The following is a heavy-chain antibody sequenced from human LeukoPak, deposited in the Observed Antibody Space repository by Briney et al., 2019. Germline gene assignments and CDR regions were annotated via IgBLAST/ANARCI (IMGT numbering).Heavy chain of an antibody. V-gene: IGHV1-69*06. CDR2: IIPIFGTA. CDR3: ASYRGSWYYFDY. CDR1: GGTFSSYA. D-gene: IGHD6-13*01. J-gene: IGHJ4*02. Sequence: ASVKVSCKASGGTFSSYAISWVRQAPGQGLEWMGGIIPIFGTANYAQKFQGRVTITADKSTSTAYMELSSLRSEDTAVYYCASYRGSWYYFDYWGQGTLVTVSS.